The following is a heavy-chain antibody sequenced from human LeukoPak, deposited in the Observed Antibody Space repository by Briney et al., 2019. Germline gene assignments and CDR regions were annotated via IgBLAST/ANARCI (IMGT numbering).Heavy chain of an antibody. CDR3: ARDRWGGDVYGDG. CDR2: IRASTGAT. V-gene: IGHV1-18*01. D-gene: IGHD4/OR15-4a*01. CDR1: GYPFSNYA. J-gene: IGHJ4*02. Sequence: ASVKVSRQTSGYPFSNYAVTWVRQAPGQGLEWVGWIRASTGATKYAQKFQGRVTLTADTSAGTAYMELSSLPSDDTAVYFCARDRWGGDVYGDGWGQGTLVTVSS.